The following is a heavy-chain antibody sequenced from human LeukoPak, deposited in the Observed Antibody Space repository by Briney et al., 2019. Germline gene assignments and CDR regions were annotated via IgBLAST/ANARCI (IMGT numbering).Heavy chain of an antibody. V-gene: IGHV3-74*01. J-gene: IGHJ6*03. CDR3: AKRRGLELLYYYYMDV. Sequence: PGGSLRLSCEASGFTFRNHWMHWVRQAPGKGLEWVSRIITDGSASYADSVKGRFTISRDNSKNTLYLQMNSLRAEDTAVYYCAKRRGLELLYYYYMDVWGKGTTVTVSS. CDR1: GFTFRNHW. D-gene: IGHD1-7*01. CDR2: IITDGSA.